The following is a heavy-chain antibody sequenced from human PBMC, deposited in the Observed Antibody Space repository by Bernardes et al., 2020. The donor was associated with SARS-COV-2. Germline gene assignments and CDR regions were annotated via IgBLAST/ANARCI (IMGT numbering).Heavy chain of an antibody. CDR1: GFTFSSSH. J-gene: IGHJ6*02. Sequence: GGSLRLSRVASGFTFSSSHMKWVRQAPGKGLECVSYISNGSYTIHYADSVKGRFTISRDNAKNSLYLQMNSLRAEDTAVYYCARDCSGCTCEGYYYGLDVWGQRATVTVSS. CDR2: ISNGSYTI. D-gene: IGHD2-15*01. CDR3: ARDCSGCTCEGYYYGLDV. V-gene: IGHV3-48*01.